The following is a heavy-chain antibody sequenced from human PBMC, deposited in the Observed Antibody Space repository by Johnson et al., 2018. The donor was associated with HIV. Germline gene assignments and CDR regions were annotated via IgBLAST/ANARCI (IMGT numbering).Heavy chain of an antibody. D-gene: IGHD6-19*01. CDR1: GFSFGDYY. Sequence: QVQLVESGGVVVQPGRSLRLSCAASGFSFGDYYMSWIRQAPGKGLEWISYISSDGSTIDYANSVKGRFTLSRDNSKNTLYLQMNSLRAEDTAVYYCARAGQAVAAPREGAFDIWGQGTMVTVSS. CDR3: ARAGQAVAAPREGAFDI. J-gene: IGHJ3*02. V-gene: IGHV3-11*04. CDR2: ISSDGSTI.